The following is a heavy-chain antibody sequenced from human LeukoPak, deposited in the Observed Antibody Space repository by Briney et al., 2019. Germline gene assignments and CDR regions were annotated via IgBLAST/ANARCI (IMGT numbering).Heavy chain of an antibody. CDR2: ISSSSSYI. J-gene: IGHJ4*02. V-gene: IGHV3-21*01. CDR1: GFTFSSYS. Sequence: PGGSLRLSCAASGFTFSSYSMNWVRQAPGKGLEWVSSISSSSSYIYYADSVKGRFTISRDNAKNSLYLQMNSLRAEDTAVYYCARGYKVAAAGPNFDYWGQGTLVTVSS. CDR3: ARGYKVAAAGPNFDY. D-gene: IGHD6-13*01.